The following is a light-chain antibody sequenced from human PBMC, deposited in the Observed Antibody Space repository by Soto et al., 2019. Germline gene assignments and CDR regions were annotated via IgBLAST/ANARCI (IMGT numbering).Light chain of an antibody. CDR1: SSDIGTYDY. CDR2: EGS. CDR3: CSYVGSDTYVI. J-gene: IGLJ2*01. Sequence: QSALTQPPSASGSPGQSVTISCTGTSSDIGTYDYVSWYQHLPDKAPKLMIYEGSKRPSGVSNRFSGSKSGNTASLTISGLQAEDEAHYYCCSYVGSDTYVIFGGGTKLTVL. V-gene: IGLV2-23*01.